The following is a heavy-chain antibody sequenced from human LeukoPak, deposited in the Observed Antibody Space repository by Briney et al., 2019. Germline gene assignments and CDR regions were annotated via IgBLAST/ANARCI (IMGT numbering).Heavy chain of an antibody. V-gene: IGHV3-23*01. D-gene: IGHD5-12*01. J-gene: IGHJ4*02. Sequence: GGSLRHSCAASGFTFSIYPMTWVRQAPGEGLEWVSTITGDGDSTYYADSVKGRFTISRANSKNTLFLQMKTLRAEDTAVYYCAKRGYDWPGDFDSWGQGTLVTVSS. CDR3: AKRGYDWPGDFDS. CDR1: GFTFSIYP. CDR2: ITGDGDST.